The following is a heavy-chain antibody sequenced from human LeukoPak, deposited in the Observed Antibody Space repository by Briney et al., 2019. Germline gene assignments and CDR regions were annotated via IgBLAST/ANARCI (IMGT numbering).Heavy chain of an antibody. V-gene: IGHV4-39*01. CDR3: ARRDYGGNLPYAFDI. CDR1: GGSISSSSYY. J-gene: IGHJ3*02. Sequence: SETLSLTCTVSGGSISSSSYYWGWIRQPPGKGLEWIGSIYYSGSTYYNPSLKSRVTISVDTSKNQFSLRLSSVTAADTAVYYCARRDYGGNLPYAFDIWGQGTLVTVSS. CDR2: IYYSGST. D-gene: IGHD4-23*01.